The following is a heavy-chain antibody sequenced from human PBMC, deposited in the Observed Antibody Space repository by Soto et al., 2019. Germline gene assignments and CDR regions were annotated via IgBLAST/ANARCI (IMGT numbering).Heavy chain of an antibody. V-gene: IGHV3-30*18. J-gene: IGHJ4*02. CDR2: ISKDGSTK. D-gene: IGHD3-22*01. CDR1: GFTFSSYG. CDR3: AKETHSSGYGSYFDY. Sequence: LRLSCAASGFTFSSYGMHWVRQAPGKGLEWVAVISKDGSTKYDADSVKGRFTISRDNSKNTLYLQMNSLRAEDTAVYYCAKETHSSGYGSYFDYWGQGTLVTVSS.